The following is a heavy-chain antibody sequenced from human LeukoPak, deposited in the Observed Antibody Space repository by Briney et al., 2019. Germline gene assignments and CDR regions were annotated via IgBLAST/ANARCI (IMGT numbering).Heavy chain of an antibody. Sequence: TSQTLSLTCTVSGGSISSGGYSWSWIRQHPGKGLEWIGYIYYSGSTYYNPSLKSRVTISVDTSKNQFSLKLSSVTAADTAVYYCARDSRGGYYYGMGVWGQGTTVTVSS. D-gene: IGHD3-16*01. CDR2: IYYSGST. V-gene: IGHV4-31*03. J-gene: IGHJ6*02. CDR3: ARDSRGGYYYGMGV. CDR1: GGSISSGGYS.